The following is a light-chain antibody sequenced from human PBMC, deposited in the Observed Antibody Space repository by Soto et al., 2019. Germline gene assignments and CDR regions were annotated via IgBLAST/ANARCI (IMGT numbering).Light chain of an antibody. Sequence: QSVLTQPASVSGSPGQSITISCTGTSSDVGSYNLVSWYQQHPGKAPKLMIYEVSKRPSGVSNRFSGSKSGNTASLTISGLQAEDEADYYCRSYAGSRVVFGGGTKLTVL. CDR3: RSYAGSRVV. CDR1: SSDVGSYNL. V-gene: IGLV2-23*02. CDR2: EVS. J-gene: IGLJ2*01.